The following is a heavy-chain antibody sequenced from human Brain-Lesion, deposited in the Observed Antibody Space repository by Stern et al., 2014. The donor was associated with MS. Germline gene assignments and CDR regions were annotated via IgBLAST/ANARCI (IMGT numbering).Heavy chain of an antibody. V-gene: IGHV5-51*07. CDR3: ARRGDSSSSGFDY. CDR1: GYRFTSNW. Sequence: VQLVQSGAEVKKPGESLKISCKGSGYRFTSNWIGWVHQMPGKGLEWMGIIWPGDSDTRYSPSFQGQVTISADKSISTAYLQWSSLQASDTAMYYCARRGDSSSSGFDYWGQGTLVIVSS. D-gene: IGHD6-6*01. CDR2: IWPGDSDT. J-gene: IGHJ4*02.